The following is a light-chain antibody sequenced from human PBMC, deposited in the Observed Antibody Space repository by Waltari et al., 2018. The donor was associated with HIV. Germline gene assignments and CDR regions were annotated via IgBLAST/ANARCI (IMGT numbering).Light chain of an antibody. J-gene: IGLJ2*01. Sequence: QSPLTQPASVSGSPGQSTTLSCTGTGSAVCGYNSVPWYQQHPATAPKLMIYEVSNRPSGVSNRFSGSKSGNTASLTISGLQAEDEADYYCSSYTSSSTVVFGGGTKLTVL. CDR2: EVS. CDR1: GSAVCGYNS. V-gene: IGLV2-14*01. CDR3: SSYTSSSTVV.